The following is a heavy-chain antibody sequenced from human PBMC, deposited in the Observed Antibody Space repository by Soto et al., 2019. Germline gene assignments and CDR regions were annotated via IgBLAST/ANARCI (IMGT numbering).Heavy chain of an antibody. Sequence: ASVQVSCKASGHTLTSYDINWVRQATGQGLEWVGWMNPSTGDTGYAQKFQGRVTMTSKASIGTAYMELNSLRSEDTAVYYCARAAPSGYVVDSWGQVTLVTV. J-gene: IGHJ4*02. CDR2: MNPSTGDT. D-gene: IGHD3-22*01. CDR3: ARAAPSGYVVDS. V-gene: IGHV1-8*01. CDR1: GHTLTSYD.